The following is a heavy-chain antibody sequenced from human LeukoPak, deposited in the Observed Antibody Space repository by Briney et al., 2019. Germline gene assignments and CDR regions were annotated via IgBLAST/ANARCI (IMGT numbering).Heavy chain of an antibody. D-gene: IGHD2-21*02. J-gene: IGHJ4*02. CDR1: GFTFGDYA. V-gene: IGHV3-49*04. Sequence: GGSLRLSCTTSGFTFGDYAMSWVRQAPGKGLEGVGFIRSRGYGGTTAYAASVKGRFTISRNESKSIVYLQMNSLKIEDTAVYYCTRDWDSTYCGYHCYSGFGAQYWGQGTLVTVSS. CDR2: IRSRGYGGTT. CDR3: TRDWDSTYCGYHCYSGFGAQY.